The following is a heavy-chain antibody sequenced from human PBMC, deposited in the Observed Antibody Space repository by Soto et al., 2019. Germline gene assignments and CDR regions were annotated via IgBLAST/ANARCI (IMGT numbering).Heavy chain of an antibody. V-gene: IGHV3-21*01. CDR3: ARDRTVAGTDY. D-gene: IGHD6-19*01. CDR1: GFTFSSYS. CDR2: ISSSSSYI. J-gene: IGHJ4*02. Sequence: EVQLVESGGGLVKPGGSLRLSCAASGFTFSSYSMNWVRQAPGKGLEWVSSISSSSSYIYYADSVKGRFTISRDNAKNSLYLQMNSPRAEDTAVYYCARDRTVAGTDYWGQGTLVTVSS.